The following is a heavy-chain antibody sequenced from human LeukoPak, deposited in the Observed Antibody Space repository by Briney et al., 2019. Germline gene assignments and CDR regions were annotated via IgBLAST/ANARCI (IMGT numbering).Heavy chain of an antibody. D-gene: IGHD6-13*01. J-gene: IGHJ4*02. Sequence: PSQTLSLTCTVSGGSISSGSYYWSWIRQPAGKGLEWIGRIYKRGSTNYNPSLKSRVTISVDTSKNQFSLKLSSVTAADTAVYYCARGGRIAAAGTLDYWGQGTLVTVSS. V-gene: IGHV4-61*02. CDR1: GGSISSGSYY. CDR3: ARGGRIAAAGTLDY. CDR2: IYKRGST.